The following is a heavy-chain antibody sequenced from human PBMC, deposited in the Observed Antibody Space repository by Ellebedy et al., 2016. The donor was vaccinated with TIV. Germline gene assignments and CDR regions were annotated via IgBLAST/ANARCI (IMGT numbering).Heavy chain of an antibody. CDR3: ARDRRLGEVAFDI. CDR1: GCSISRYY. CDR2: IYYSGRT. J-gene: IGHJ3*02. D-gene: IGHD3-10*01. V-gene: IGHV4-59*01. Sequence: MPSETLSLTCTVSGCSISRYYLRWIRQPPAKGLEWIGYIYYSGRTNYNPSLKSRVTISVDTSKNQFSLKLSSVTAADTAVYYCARDRRLGEVAFDIWGQGTMVTVSS.